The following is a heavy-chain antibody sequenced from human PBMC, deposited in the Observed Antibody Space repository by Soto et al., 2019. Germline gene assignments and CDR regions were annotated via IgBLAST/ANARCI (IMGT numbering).Heavy chain of an antibody. CDR2: ISGSGGST. CDR1: GFTFSSYA. V-gene: IGHV3-23*01. J-gene: IGHJ6*03. Sequence: GGSLRLSCAASGFTFSSYAMSWVRQAPGKGLEWVSAISGSGGSTYYADSVKGRFTISRDNSKNTLYLQMNSLRAEDTAVYYCAKDRDPYDFWSGYYSDYYYYMDVWGKGTTVTVSS. CDR3: AKDRDPYDFWSGYYSDYYYYMDV. D-gene: IGHD3-3*01.